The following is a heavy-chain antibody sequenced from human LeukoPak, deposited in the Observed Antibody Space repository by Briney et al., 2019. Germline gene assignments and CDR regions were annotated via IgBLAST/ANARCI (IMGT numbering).Heavy chain of an antibody. CDR2: ISWDGGST. V-gene: IGHV3-43*01. Sequence: GGSLRLSCAASGFTFSSYSMNWVRQAPGKGLEWVSLISWDGGSTYYADSVKGRFTISRDNSKNSLYLQMNSLRTEDTALYYCAKDKRVGGYDYFDYWGQGTLVTVSS. J-gene: IGHJ4*02. CDR1: GFTFSSYS. D-gene: IGHD5-12*01. CDR3: AKDKRVGGYDYFDY.